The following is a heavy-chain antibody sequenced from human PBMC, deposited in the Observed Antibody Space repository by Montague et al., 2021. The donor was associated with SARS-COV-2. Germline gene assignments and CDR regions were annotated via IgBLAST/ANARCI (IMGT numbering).Heavy chain of an antibody. J-gene: IGHJ6*02. D-gene: IGHD1-1*01. CDR1: GGSISSYY. CDR2: IYYSGST. V-gene: IGHV4-59*01. Sequence: SETLSLTCTVSGGSISSYYWSWIRQPPGKGLEWIGYIYYSGSTNXNPSLKSRVTISVDTSKNQFSLKLSSVTAADTAVYYCAREGTGTNYYYYGMDVWGQGTTVTVSS. CDR3: AREGTGTNYYYYGMDV.